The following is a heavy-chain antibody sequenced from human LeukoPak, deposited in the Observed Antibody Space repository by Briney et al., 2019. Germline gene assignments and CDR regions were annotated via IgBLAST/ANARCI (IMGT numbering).Heavy chain of an antibody. V-gene: IGHV1-8*03. J-gene: IGHJ6*03. Sequence: EATVKVSCKASGYTFTIYDLLGVRRASGKGLEGVGWMNPNCGNTGYAQKLHGRVTITRNTSISTAYMELSSLRSEDTAVYYCARGFSSSWYLGYYYYYYMGVWGKGTAVTVSS. CDR1: GYTFTIYD. CDR2: MNPNCGNT. D-gene: IGHD6-13*01. CDR3: ARGFSSSWYLGYYYYYYMGV.